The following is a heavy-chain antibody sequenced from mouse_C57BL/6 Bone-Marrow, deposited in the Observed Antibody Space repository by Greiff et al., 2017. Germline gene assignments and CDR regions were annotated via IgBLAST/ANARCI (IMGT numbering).Heavy chain of an antibody. CDR1: GYSFTDYN. V-gene: IGHV1-39*01. D-gene: IGHD2-4*01. CDR2: INTNYGTT. Sequence: EVQLQQSGPELVKPGASVKISCTASGYSFTDYNMNWVKQSNGKSLEWIGVINTNYGTTNYNQKFKGKATLTVDQSSSTAYMQLNSLTSEDSAVYYCARGYDYDYAMDYWGQGTSVTVSS. CDR3: ARGYDYDYAMDY. J-gene: IGHJ4*01.